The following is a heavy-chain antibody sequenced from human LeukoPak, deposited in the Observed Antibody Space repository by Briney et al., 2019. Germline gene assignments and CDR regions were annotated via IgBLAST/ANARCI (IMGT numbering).Heavy chain of an antibody. D-gene: IGHD2-21*02. CDR1: GFTFSTYE. V-gene: IGHV3-48*03. J-gene: IGHJ5*02. CDR3: AREVAGCGGDCLAP. CDR2: ITSSGDII. Sequence: PGGSLRLSCAASGFTFSTYEMNWVRQAPGKGLEWVSYITSSGDIIYYADSVKGRFTVSRDNAKNSLYLQMNSLTAEDMAVYYCAREVAGCGGDCLAPWGQGALVTVSS.